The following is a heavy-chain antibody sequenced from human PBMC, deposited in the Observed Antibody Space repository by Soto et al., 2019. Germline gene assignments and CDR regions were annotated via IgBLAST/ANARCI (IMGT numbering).Heavy chain of an antibody. D-gene: IGHD6-13*01. CDR1: GGSISSGDYY. J-gene: IGHJ4*02. CDR3: ASRGIAAAGNFDY. Sequence: SETLSLTCTVSGGSISSGDYYWSWIRQPPGKGLEWIRYIYYSGSTYYNPSLKSRVTISVDTSKNQFSLKLSSVTAADTAVYYCASRGIAAAGNFDYWGQGTLVTVSS. CDR2: IYYSGST. V-gene: IGHV4-30-4*01.